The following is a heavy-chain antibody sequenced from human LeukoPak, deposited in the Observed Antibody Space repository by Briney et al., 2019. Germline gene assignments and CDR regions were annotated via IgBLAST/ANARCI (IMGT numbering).Heavy chain of an antibody. Sequence: SVKVSCKASGYTFTSYDINWVRQATGQGLEWMGRIIPILGIANYAQKFQGRVTITADKSTSTAYMELSSLRSEDTAVYYCARVSPNCSGGSCYFDYWGQGTLVTVPS. CDR3: ARVSPNCSGGSCYFDY. V-gene: IGHV1-69*04. CDR1: GYTFTSYD. CDR2: IIPILGIA. J-gene: IGHJ4*02. D-gene: IGHD2-15*01.